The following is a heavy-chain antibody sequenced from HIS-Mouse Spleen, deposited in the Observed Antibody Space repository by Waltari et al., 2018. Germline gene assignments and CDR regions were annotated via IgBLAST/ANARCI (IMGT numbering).Heavy chain of an antibody. V-gene: IGHV4-39*07. CDR3: AREIPYSSSWYDWYFDL. CDR1: GGSISSSSYY. J-gene: IGHJ2*01. CDR2: IYYSAST. Sequence: QLQLQESGPGLVKPSETLSLTCTVSGGSISSSSYYWGWIRQPPGQGLEWIGSIYYSASTYYNPSLKSRVTISVDTSKNQFSLKLSSVTAADTAVYYCAREIPYSSSWYDWYFDLWGRGTLVTVSS. D-gene: IGHD6-13*01.